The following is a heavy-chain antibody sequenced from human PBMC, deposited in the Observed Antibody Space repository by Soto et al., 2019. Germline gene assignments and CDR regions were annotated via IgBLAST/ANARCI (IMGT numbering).Heavy chain of an antibody. Sequence: PGGSLRLSCEASGFTFSGFDMHWVRQPTGKGLEWVSSIGTAGDTYYAVSVKGRFTISRDNAKNSLSLQMNSLRAGDMAVYFCAKSQGIGTHLCDTWGQGTQVTVSS. V-gene: IGHV3-13*01. D-gene: IGHD6-13*01. CDR1: GFTFSGFD. CDR2: IGTAGDT. J-gene: IGHJ5*02. CDR3: AKSQGIGTHLCDT.